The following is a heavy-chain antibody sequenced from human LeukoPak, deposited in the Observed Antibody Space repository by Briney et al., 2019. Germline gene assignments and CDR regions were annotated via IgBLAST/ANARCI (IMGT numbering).Heavy chain of an antibody. CDR2: FDPEDGET. CDR1: GYTLTELS. D-gene: IGHD4-17*01. J-gene: IGHJ5*02. CDR3: ATRSFYGDYQNWFDP. Sequence: ASVKVSCKVSGYTLTELSMHWVRQAPGKGLEWMGGFDPEDGETIYAQKFQGRVTMTEDTSTDTAYMELSSLRSEDTAVYYCATRSFYGDYQNWFDPWGQRTLVTVSS. V-gene: IGHV1-24*01.